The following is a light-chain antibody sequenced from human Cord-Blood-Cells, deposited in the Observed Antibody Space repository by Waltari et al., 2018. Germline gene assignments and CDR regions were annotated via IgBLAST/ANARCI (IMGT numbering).Light chain of an antibody. CDR1: QSISSY. CDR2: AAS. J-gene: IGKJ4*01. CDR3: QQSYSTPLT. V-gene: IGKV1-39*01. Sequence: DIQMTQSPSSLSASVGDRVTITCRASQSISSYLNWYQQKPGKAPKLLISAASSLQRGVPSKFSVSGSVTDFTLTISSLQPEDFATYYCQQSYSTPLTFGGGTKVEIK.